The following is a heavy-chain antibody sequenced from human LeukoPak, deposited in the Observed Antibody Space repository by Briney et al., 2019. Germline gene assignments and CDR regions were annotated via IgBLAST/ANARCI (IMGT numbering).Heavy chain of an antibody. CDR3: AREAGYYYYGMDV. Sequence: ASVKVSCKASGYTFTSYAMHWMRQAPGQRLEWMGWINAGNGNTKYSQKFQGRVTITRDTSASTAYMVLSSLRSEDTAVYYCAREAGYYYYGMDVWGKGTTVTVSS. J-gene: IGHJ6*04. V-gene: IGHV1-3*01. CDR1: GYTFTSYA. CDR2: INAGNGNT.